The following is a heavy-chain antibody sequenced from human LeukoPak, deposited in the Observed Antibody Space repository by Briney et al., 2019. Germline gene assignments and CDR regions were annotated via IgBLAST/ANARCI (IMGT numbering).Heavy chain of an antibody. CDR2: IYYSGST. V-gene: IGHV4-59*12. J-gene: IGHJ6*02. CDR3: PNSKIAV. CDR1: GGSISSYY. Sequence: SETLSLTCTVSGGSISSYYWSWIRQPPGKGLEWIGYIYYSGSTNYNPSLKRRGTISVDTSKNQFSLKLISVTAADKAVYYCPNSKIAVCGPGTTLTVSS.